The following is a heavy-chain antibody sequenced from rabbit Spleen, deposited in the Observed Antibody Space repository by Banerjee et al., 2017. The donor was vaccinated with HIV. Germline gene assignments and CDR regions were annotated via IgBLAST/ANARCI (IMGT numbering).Heavy chain of an antibody. D-gene: IGHD8-1*01. V-gene: IGHV1S40*01. CDR3: ARDTGSSFSTYGMDL. CDR2: ISAGVSTGT. Sequence: QSLEESGGDLVKPGASLTLTCTASGFSLTSNDYMCWVRQAPGKGLEWIACISAGVSTGTYYANWAKGRFTISKTSSTTVTLQMTSLTAADMATYFCARDTGSSFSTYGMDLWAQGPSSPS. CDR1: GFSLTSNDY. J-gene: IGHJ6*01.